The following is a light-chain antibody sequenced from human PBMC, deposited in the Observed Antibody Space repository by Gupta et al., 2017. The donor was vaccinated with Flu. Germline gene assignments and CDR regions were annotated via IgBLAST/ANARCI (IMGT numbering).Light chain of an antibody. CDR2: YTSDSDK. Sequence: QAVLTQPSSLSASPGASASVTCTLRSGINVGTYRIYWYQQRPGSPPQYLLIYTSDSDKQQGSGVPSRFSGSKDASANAGVLVISGLQSEDEADYYCMIWHNSAYVFGTGTKVAVL. V-gene: IGLV5-45*02. J-gene: IGLJ1*01. CDR3: MIWHNSAYV. CDR1: SGINVGTYR.